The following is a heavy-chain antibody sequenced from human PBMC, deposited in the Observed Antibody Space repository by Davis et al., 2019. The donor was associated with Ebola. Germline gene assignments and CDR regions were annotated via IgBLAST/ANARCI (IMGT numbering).Heavy chain of an antibody. J-gene: IGHJ4*02. D-gene: IGHD1-26*01. CDR2: IKADGSAK. V-gene: IGHV3-7*01. CDR3: ARWASVGY. Sequence: AGSLRLSCAASGFTFSSSWMTWVRQAPEKGLEWVATIKADGSAKYYVDSVKGRFTISRDNVKNSLYLQMDSLRAEDTAVYYCARWASVGYWGQGTLDTVSS. CDR1: GFTFSSSW.